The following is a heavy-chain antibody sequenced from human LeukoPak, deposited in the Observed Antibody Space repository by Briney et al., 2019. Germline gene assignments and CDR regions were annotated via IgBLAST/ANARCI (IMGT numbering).Heavy chain of an antibody. J-gene: IGHJ3*02. CDR3: ARVRLCRFWSVHDAFDI. CDR2: TYHSGST. Sequence: SGTLSLTCAVSGGSFNSDDWWNWVRQSPGKGLEWIGETYHSGSTNYNPSLKSRVTISVDKFKNQFSLKLRSMTAADTAVYYCARVRLCRFWSVHDAFDIWGQGTMVTVSS. V-gene: IGHV4-4*02. CDR1: GGSFNSDDW. D-gene: IGHD3-3*01.